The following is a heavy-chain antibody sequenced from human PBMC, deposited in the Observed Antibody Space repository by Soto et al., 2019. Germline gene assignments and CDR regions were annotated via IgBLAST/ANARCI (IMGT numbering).Heavy chain of an antibody. CDR3: ARVPLLRYFDWLYPGWFDP. CDR1: GYSISSGYY. J-gene: IGHJ5*02. D-gene: IGHD3-9*01. V-gene: IGHV4-38-2*01. Sequence: PSETLSLTCAVSGYSISSGYYWGWIRQPPGKGLEWIGSICHSGSTYYNPSLKSRVTISVDTSKNQFSLKLSFVTAAATTVYYCARVPLLRYFDWLYPGWFDPWGQGTLVTVSS. CDR2: ICHSGST.